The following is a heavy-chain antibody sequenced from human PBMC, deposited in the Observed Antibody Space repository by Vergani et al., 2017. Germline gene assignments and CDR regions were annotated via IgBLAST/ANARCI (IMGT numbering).Heavy chain of an antibody. CDR2: ISSSSSYI. J-gene: IGHJ4*02. D-gene: IGHD1-7*01. CDR3: AKDILLELGGGFDY. CDR1: GFTFSSYS. Sequence: VQLVESGGGLVKPGGSLRLSCAASGFTFSSYSMNWVRQAPGKGLEWVSSISSSSSYIYYADSVKGRFTISRDNAKNSLYLQMNSLRAEDTALYYCAKDILLELGGGFDYWGQGTLVTVSS. V-gene: IGHV3-21*04.